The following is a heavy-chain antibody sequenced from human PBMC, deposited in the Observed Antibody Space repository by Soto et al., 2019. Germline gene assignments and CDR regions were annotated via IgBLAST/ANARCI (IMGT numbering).Heavy chain of an antibody. V-gene: IGHV3-48*04. Sequence: GSLRLSCAASGFTFSSYSMNWVRQAPGKGLEWVSYISSSSSTIYYADSVKGRFTISRDNAKNSLYLQMNSLRAEDTAVYYCARPPLWFGDSGQFDPWGQGTLVTVSS. D-gene: IGHD3-10*01. CDR1: GFTFSSYS. CDR2: ISSSSSTI. J-gene: IGHJ5*02. CDR3: ARPPLWFGDSGQFDP.